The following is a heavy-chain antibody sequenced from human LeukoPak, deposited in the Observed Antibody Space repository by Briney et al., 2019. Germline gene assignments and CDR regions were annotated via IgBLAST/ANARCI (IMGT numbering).Heavy chain of an antibody. CDR1: GGTFSSYA. Sequence: SVKVSCKASGGTFSSYAISWVRQAPGQGLEWMGRIIPILGIANCAQKFQGRVTITADKSTSTAYMELSSLRSEDTAVYYCARDHAQWFGELRALDYWGQGTLVTVSS. J-gene: IGHJ4*02. D-gene: IGHD3-10*01. CDR3: ARDHAQWFGELRALDY. V-gene: IGHV1-69*04. CDR2: IIPILGIA.